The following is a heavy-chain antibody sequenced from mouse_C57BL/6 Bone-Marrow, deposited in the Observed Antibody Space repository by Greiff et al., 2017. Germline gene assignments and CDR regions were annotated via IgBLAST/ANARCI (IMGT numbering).Heavy chain of an antibody. V-gene: IGHV5-6*01. Sequence: EVQLVESGGDLVKPGGPLKLSCAASGFTFSSYGMSWVRQTPDKRLEWVATISSGGSYTYYPDSVKGRFTISRDNAKNTLYLQMSSLKSEDTAMYYCARHRDGTWYYFDYWGQGTTLTVSS. CDR3: ARHRDGTWYYFDY. D-gene: IGHD1-1*02. J-gene: IGHJ2*01. CDR1: GFTFSSYG. CDR2: ISSGGSYT.